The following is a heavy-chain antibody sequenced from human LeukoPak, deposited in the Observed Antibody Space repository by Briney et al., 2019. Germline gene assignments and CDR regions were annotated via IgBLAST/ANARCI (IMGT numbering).Heavy chain of an antibody. J-gene: IGHJ4*02. Sequence: TSETLSLTCTVSGGSISSGGYYMSWVRQAPGKGLEWVSVIYSGGSTYYADSVKGRFTISRDNSKNTLYLQMNSLRAEDTAVYYCARDGRSSPSYWGQGTLVTVPS. CDR1: GGSISSGGYY. V-gene: IGHV3-53*01. CDR2: IYSGGST. D-gene: IGHD6-13*01. CDR3: ARDGRSSPSY.